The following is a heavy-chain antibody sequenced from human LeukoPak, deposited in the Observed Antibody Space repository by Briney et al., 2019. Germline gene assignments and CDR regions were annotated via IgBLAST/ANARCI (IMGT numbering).Heavy chain of an antibody. CDR2: IIPILGIA. CDR3: GRDLDPYCSGWYWYFDL. CDR1: GGTYRLYA. D-gene: IGHD6-19*01. J-gene: IGHJ2*01. Sequence: SEKVSCKASGGTYRLYAISWARQAPGQGFECMRRIIPILGIANYAQKFQGRVTIAADKSTSTAYMELSSLRSEDTAVYYCGRDLDPYCSGWYWYFDLWGRGTLVTVFS. V-gene: IGHV1-69*04.